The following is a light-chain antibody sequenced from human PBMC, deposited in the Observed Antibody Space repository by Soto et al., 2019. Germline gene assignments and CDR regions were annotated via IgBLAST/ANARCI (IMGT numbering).Light chain of an antibody. CDR1: QSVSAW. V-gene: IGKV1-5*03. CDR3: QQYETSPRT. J-gene: IGKJ4*01. Sequence: DIQMTQSPSTLSASVGDRVTITCRASQSVSAWLAWYRQKPGKAPELLIYSASTLETGVPSRFSGSGSGTEFTLTVSSLQPDDFATYYCQQYETSPRTFGGGTKIDI. CDR2: SAS.